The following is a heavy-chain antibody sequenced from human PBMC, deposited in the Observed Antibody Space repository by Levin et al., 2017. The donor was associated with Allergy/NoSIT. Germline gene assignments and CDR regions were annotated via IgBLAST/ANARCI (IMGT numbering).Heavy chain of an antibody. CDR3: AKDRRYCASGICYPFYYFDY. Sequence: GGSLRLSCAASGFTFTTHGMHWVRQAPGKGLEWVAVISYDGSIEYYADSVKGRFTISRDDSKNTLYLQMNTLRTEDTAVYYCAKDRRYCASGICYPFYYFDYCGQGTLVTVSA. CDR2: ISYDGSIE. D-gene: IGHD2-8*01. V-gene: IGHV3-30*18. J-gene: IGHJ4*02. CDR1: GFTFTTHG.